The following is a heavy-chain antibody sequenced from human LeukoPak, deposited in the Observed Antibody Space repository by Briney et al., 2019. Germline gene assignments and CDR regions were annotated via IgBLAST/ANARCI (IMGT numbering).Heavy chain of an antibody. CDR2: IYYSGST. CDR1: GGSISSYY. V-gene: IGHV4-59*01. D-gene: IGHD3-22*01. J-gene: IGHJ4*02. Sequence: PSETLSLTCTVSGGSISSYYWSWIRQPPGKGLEWSGYIYYSGSTNYNPSLKSRLTISVDTSKNQFSLKLSSVTAADTAVYYCARGYDSSGYYLGYWGQGTLVTVSS. CDR3: ARGYDSSGYYLGY.